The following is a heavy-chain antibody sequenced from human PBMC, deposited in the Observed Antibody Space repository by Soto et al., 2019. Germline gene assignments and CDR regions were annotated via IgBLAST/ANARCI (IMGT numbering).Heavy chain of an antibody. CDR1: GFTFSSYW. D-gene: IGHD5-12*01. CDR2: IRQDGSKK. V-gene: IGHV3-7*01. CDR3: ASGGGYESHHYFWNSRRGYYFDY. Sequence: HPGGSLRLSCAASGFTFSSYWMSWVRQAPGKGLEWVANIRQDGSKKYYADSVKGRFTISRDNSKNTLYLQMNSLRAEDTAVYYCASGGGYESHHYFWNSRRGYYFDYWGQGTLVTVSS. J-gene: IGHJ4*02.